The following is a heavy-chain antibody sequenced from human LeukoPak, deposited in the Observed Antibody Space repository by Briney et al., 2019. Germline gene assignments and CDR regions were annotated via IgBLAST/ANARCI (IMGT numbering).Heavy chain of an antibody. D-gene: IGHD3-16*01. CDR1: GFTFSNAW. J-gene: IGHJ3*02. Sequence: GGSLRLSCAASGFTFSNAWMSWVRQAPGKGLEWVANMNQDGSAKYYVDSLKGRFTISRDNARNSLYLQMNSLRVEDTAVYYCARYGYTGASDIWGQGTMVTVSS. CDR2: MNQDGSAK. CDR3: ARYGYTGASDI. V-gene: IGHV3-7*01.